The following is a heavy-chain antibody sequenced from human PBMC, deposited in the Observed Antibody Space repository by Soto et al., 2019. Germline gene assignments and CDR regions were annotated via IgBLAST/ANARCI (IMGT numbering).Heavy chain of an antibody. J-gene: IGHJ4*02. V-gene: IGHV3-30*18. D-gene: IGHD3-22*01. CDR1: GFTFSSYG. Sequence: VGSLRLSCAASGFTFSSYGMHWVRQAPGKGLEWVAVISYDGSNKYYADSVKGRFTISRDNSKNTLYLQMNSLRAEDTAVYYCAKDITMIVVVITTSGFDYWGQGTLVTVSS. CDR2: ISYDGSNK. CDR3: AKDITMIVVVITTSGFDY.